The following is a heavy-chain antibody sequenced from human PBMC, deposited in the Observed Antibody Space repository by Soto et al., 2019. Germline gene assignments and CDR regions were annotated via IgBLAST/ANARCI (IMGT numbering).Heavy chain of an antibody. CDR2: IFSTGST. D-gene: IGHD6-13*01. CDR3: ARKVEAAAGTDFDY. V-gene: IGHV4-59*12. Sequence: PSETLSLTCSVSNDSISSYYWGWIRQPPGKRLEWIGYIFSTGSTNYNPSLKSRVTISVDTSKNQFSLKLTSATAADTAVYYCARKVEAAAGTDFDYWGQGTLVTVSS. J-gene: IGHJ4*02. CDR1: NDSISSYY.